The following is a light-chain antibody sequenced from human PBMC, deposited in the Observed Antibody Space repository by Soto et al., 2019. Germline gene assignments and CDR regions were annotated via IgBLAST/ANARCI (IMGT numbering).Light chain of an antibody. CDR1: TGAVTGGHY. CDR2: DTS. V-gene: IGLV7-46*01. CDR3: LLSYSGAHVV. Sequence: QTVVTQEPSLTVSPGGTVTLTCGSSTGAVTGGHYPSWFQQKPGQAPRTLIYDTSNKHSWTPARFSGSLLGGKAALTLSGAQPEDEAEYYCLLSYSGAHVVFGGGTQLTVL. J-gene: IGLJ2*01.